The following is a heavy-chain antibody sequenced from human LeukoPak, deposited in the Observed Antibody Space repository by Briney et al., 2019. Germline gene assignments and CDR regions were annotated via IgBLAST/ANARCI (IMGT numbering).Heavy chain of an antibody. J-gene: IGHJ6*02. CDR1: GFTFSSYG. Sequence: GRSLRLSCAASGFTFSSYGMHWVRQAPGKGLEWVAVISYDGSNKYYADSVKGRFTISRDNSKNTLYLQMNSLRAEDTAVYYCAKAEDSPWIQLWLRYYYGMDVWGQGTTVTVSS. D-gene: IGHD5-18*01. V-gene: IGHV3-30*18. CDR3: AKAEDSPWIQLWLRYYYGMDV. CDR2: ISYDGSNK.